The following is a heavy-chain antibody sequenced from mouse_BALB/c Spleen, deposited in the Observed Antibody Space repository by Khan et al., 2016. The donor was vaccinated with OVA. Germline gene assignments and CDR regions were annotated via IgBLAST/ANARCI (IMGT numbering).Heavy chain of an antibody. CDR3: ARSYDNDGAWFVY. CDR1: GYKFTDYV. CDR2: IYPGSGTT. J-gene: IGHJ3*01. Sequence: QVQLQQSGPELVKPGASVKMSCKASGYKFTDYVISWVKQRTGQGLEWIGDIYPGSGTTYYNERFEGKATLTADKTSNTAYMQFRSLTSEDAAAYVYARSYDNDGAWFVYWGQETLVTVSA. V-gene: IGHV1-81*01. D-gene: IGHD2-4*01.